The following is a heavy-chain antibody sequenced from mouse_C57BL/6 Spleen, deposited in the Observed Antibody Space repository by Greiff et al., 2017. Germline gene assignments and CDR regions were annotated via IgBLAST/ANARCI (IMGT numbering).Heavy chain of an antibody. J-gene: IGHJ2*01. D-gene: IGHD3-2*02. CDR3: ARFHSAGRNYFDY. Sequence: VQLQQPGAELVKPGASVKLSCKASGYTFTSYWMHWVKQRPGQGLEWIGMIHPNSGSTNYNEKFKSKATLTVDKSSSTAYMQLSSLTSEDSAVYYCARFHSAGRNYFDYWGQGTTLTVSS. CDR2: IHPNSGST. CDR1: GYTFTSYW. V-gene: IGHV1-64*01.